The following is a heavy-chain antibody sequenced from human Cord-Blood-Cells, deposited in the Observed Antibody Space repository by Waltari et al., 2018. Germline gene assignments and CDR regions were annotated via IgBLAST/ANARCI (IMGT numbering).Heavy chain of an antibody. CDR2: ISYDGSNK. J-gene: IGHJ4*02. D-gene: IGHD6-19*01. V-gene: IGHV3-30*18. CDR3: AKDRLVYFDY. CDR1: GFTFSSYG. Sequence: QVQLVESGGGVVQPGRSLRLSCAASGFTFSSYGMPWVRQAPGKGLEWVAVISYDGSNKYYADSVKGRFTISRDNSKNTLYLQMNSLRAEDTAVYYCAKDRLVYFDYWGQGTLVTVSS.